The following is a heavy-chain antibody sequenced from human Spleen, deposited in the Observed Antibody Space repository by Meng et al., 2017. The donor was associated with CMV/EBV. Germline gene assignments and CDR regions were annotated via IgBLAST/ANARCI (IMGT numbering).Heavy chain of an antibody. J-gene: IGHJ5*02. CDR1: GGPISSYY. V-gene: IGHV4-4*07. CDR2: IYTSGST. CDR3: AREPEGINWFDP. D-gene: IGHD6-13*01. Sequence: LDGSGPRLVKRSETLSLTCPVSGGPISSYYWSWIRQPAGKGLEWIGRIYTSGSTNYNPSLKSRVTMSVDTSKNQFSLKLSSVTAADTAVYYCAREPEGINWFDPWGQGTLVTVSS.